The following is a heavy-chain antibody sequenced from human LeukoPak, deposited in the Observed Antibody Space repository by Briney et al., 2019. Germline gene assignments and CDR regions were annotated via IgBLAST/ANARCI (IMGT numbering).Heavy chain of an antibody. J-gene: IGHJ6*03. CDR2: ISSSSSYI. V-gene: IGHV3-21*01. CDR1: GFTFSSYS. CDR3: ARFAAGGSYYYYMDV. Sequence: GGSLSLSCAASGFTFSSYSMNWVRQAPGKGLEWVSSISSSSSYIYYADSVKGRFTISRDNAKNSLYLQMNSLRADDTAVYYCARFAAGGSYYYYMDVWGKGTTVTVSS. D-gene: IGHD6-25*01.